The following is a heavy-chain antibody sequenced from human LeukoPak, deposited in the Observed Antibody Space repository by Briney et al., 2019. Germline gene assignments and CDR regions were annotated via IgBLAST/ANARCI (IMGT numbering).Heavy chain of an antibody. CDR3: ARDVAVYSSGWYCSN. CDR2: IRYDGTNK. D-gene: IGHD6-19*01. CDR1: GFTFRSYG. V-gene: IGHV3-30*02. J-gene: IGHJ4*02. Sequence: GGSLRLSCAASGFTFRSYGMHWVRQAPGKGLEWVAFIRYDGTNKYQADSVKGRFTISRDNSKNTLYLQMNSLRAEDTAVYYCARDVAVYSSGWYCSNWGQGTLVTVSS.